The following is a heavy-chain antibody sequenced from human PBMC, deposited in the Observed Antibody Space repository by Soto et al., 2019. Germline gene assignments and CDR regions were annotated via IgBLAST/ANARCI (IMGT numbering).Heavy chain of an antibody. CDR2: IYYSGST. D-gene: IGHD2-15*01. J-gene: IGHJ6*02. CDR3: ARAPVVVVAATPDHYYYGMDV. Sequence: SETLSLTCTVSGGSISSSSYYWGWILQPPGKGLEWIGSIYYSGSTYYNPSLKSRVTISVDTSKNQFSLKLSSVTAADTAVYYCARAPVVVVAATPDHYYYGMDVWGQGTTVTISS. CDR1: GGSISSSSYY. V-gene: IGHV4-39*01.